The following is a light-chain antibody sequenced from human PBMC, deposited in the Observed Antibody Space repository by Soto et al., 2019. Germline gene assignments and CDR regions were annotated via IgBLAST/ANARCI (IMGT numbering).Light chain of an antibody. V-gene: IGLV1-44*01. J-gene: IGLJ3*02. Sequence: QSVLTQPPSASGTPGQSITVSCAGSRSNIGSNSVNWYQHLPGTAPKLLIYSNDQRPSGVPDRFSGSKAGTSASLGVSGLQSEDEAEYYCATWDDSLNEEVFGGGTKLTLL. CDR1: RSNIGSNS. CDR2: SND. CDR3: ATWDDSLNEEV.